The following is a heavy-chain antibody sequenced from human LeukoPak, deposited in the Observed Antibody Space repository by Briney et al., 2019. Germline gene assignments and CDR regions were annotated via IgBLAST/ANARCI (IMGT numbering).Heavy chain of an antibody. CDR1: GFTFSIYW. Sequence: GGSLRLSCGASGFTFSIYWMTWARQAPGQGLEWVANIKHDGSEKYYVDSVKGRFTISRDNAKNSLYLQMNSLRAEDTAVYYCARVRFAIIDAYYFDYWGQGTLVTVSS. CDR3: ARVRFAIIDAYYFDY. D-gene: IGHD3-16*02. V-gene: IGHV3-7*01. J-gene: IGHJ4*02. CDR2: IKHDGSEK.